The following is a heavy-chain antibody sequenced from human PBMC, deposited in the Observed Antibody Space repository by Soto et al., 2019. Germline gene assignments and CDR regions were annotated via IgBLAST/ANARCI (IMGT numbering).Heavy chain of an antibody. CDR1: GFSFSPFG. V-gene: IGHV3-33*01. Sequence: QVQLVESGGGVVQPGRSLRLSCAASGFSFSPFGMHWVRQAPGKGLEWMGIIWNDGSTRLYADSVKGRFTISRDNSKNTLYLQMNSLRVEDTAVYYCARDGAHYEIDYWGQGTLVTVSS. J-gene: IGHJ4*02. CDR2: IWNDGSTR. CDR3: ARDGAHYEIDY. D-gene: IGHD3-22*01.